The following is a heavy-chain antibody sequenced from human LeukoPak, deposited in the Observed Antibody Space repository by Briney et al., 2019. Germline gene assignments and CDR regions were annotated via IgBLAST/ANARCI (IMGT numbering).Heavy chain of an antibody. V-gene: IGHV1-69*04. D-gene: IGHD3-22*01. Sequence: SVKVSCKASGGTFSSYAISWVRQAPGQGLEWMGRIIPILGIANYAQKFQGRVTITADKSTSTAYMELSSLRSEDTAVYYCARDNYDSSGYYLLFDYWGQGTLVTVSS. CDR3: ARDNYDSSGYYLLFDY. CDR1: GGTFSSYA. J-gene: IGHJ4*02. CDR2: IIPILGIA.